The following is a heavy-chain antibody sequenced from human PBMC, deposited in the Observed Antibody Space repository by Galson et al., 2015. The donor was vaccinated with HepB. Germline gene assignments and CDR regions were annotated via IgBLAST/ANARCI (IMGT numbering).Heavy chain of an antibody. CDR1: GFTFDDYT. V-gene: IGHV3-43*01. J-gene: IGHJ4*02. CDR3: AKDQQGGLGY. D-gene: IGHD6-13*01. Sequence: SLRLSCATSGFTFDDYTMHWVRHAPGKGLEWVSLISWDGGSTYYADSVKGRFTISRDNSKNSLYLQMNSLRTEDTALYYCAKDQQGGLGYWGQGTLVTVSS. CDR2: ISWDGGST.